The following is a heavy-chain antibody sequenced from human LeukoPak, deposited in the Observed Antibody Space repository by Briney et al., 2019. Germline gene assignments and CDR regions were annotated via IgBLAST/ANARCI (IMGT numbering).Heavy chain of an antibody. D-gene: IGHD5-12*01. J-gene: IGHJ4*02. CDR3: ARVGSGYDYFDY. Sequence: PSETLSLTCTISAGSISSYCWSWIRQPAGKGLEWVGRVHGSGNTKYNPLLMSRVTMSVDTSKNQFSLKLSSVTAADTAVYYCARVGSGYDYFDYWGQGALVTVSS. CDR1: AGSISSYC. V-gene: IGHV4-4*07. CDR2: VHGSGNT.